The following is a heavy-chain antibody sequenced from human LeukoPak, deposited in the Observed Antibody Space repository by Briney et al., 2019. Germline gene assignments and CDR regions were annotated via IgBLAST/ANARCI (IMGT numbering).Heavy chain of an antibody. V-gene: IGHV4-39*07. J-gene: IGHJ4*02. CDR2: IYYSGST. CDR3: ASWSNYYGSGSYYRNY. CDR1: GGSISSYY. D-gene: IGHD3-10*01. Sequence: PSETLSLTCTVSGGSISSYYWGWIRQPPGKGLEWIGSIYYSGSTYYNPSLKSRVTISVDTSKNQFSLKLSSVTAADTAVYYCASWSNYYGSGSYYRNYWGQGTLVTVSS.